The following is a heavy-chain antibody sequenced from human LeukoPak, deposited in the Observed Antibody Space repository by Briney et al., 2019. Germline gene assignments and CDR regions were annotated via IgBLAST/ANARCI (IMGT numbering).Heavy chain of an antibody. J-gene: IGHJ4*02. V-gene: IGHV4-31*03. D-gene: IGHD3-10*01. Sequence: SETLSLTCTVSGGSISSGGYYWSWIRQHPGKGLEWIGYIYYSGSTYYNPSLKSRVTISVDTSKNQFSLKLSSVTAADTAVYYCARAGGFFSPYGYWGQGTLVTVSS. CDR2: IYYSGST. CDR1: GGSISSGGYY. CDR3: ARAGGFFSPYGY.